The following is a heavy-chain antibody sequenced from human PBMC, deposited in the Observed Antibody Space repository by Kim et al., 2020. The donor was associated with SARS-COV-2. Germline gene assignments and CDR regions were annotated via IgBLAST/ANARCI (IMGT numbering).Heavy chain of an antibody. J-gene: IGHJ4*02. D-gene: IGHD6-25*01. CDR1: GFTFDDYA. Sequence: GGSLRLSCAASGFTFDDYAMHWVRQAPGKGLEWVSGISWNSGSIGYADSVKGRFTISRDNAKNSLYLQMNSLRAEDTALYYCASGPYFDYWGQGTLVTVSS. CDR2: ISWNSGSI. V-gene: IGHV3-9*01. CDR3: ASGPYFDY.